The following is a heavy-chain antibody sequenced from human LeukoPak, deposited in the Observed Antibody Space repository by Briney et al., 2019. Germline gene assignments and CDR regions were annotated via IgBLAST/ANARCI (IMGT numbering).Heavy chain of an antibody. CDR2: INRDGSRT. CDR3: ARGGSDTAMAHDY. Sequence: GGSLRLSCAASGFTFSNHWMHWVRQAPGKGLMWVSRINRDGSRTDYADSVKGRFTISRDDAKNTLYLQVNSLRAEDTAVYFRARGGSDTAMAHDYWGQGTLVTVSS. J-gene: IGHJ4*02. CDR1: GFTFSNHW. D-gene: IGHD5-18*01. V-gene: IGHV3-74*01.